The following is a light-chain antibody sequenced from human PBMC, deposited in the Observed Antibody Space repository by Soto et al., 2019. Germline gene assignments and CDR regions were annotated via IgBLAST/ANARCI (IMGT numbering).Light chain of an antibody. CDR3: QQYGSSQYT. Sequence: EIVLTQSPGTLSLSPGERATLSCRASQSVNNNYLAWYQQKPGQAPRLLIYGASSRATGIPDRFSGSGSGTDFTLTLSRLEPEGFAVYYCQQYGSSQYTFGQGTKLEIK. V-gene: IGKV3-20*01. J-gene: IGKJ2*01. CDR2: GAS. CDR1: QSVNNNY.